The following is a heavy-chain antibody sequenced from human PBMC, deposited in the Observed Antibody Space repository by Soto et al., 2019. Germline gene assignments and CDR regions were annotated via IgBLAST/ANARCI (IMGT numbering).Heavy chain of an antibody. CDR1: GFTFSSYA. D-gene: IGHD4-17*01. CDR2: ISGSGGST. J-gene: IGHJ6*02. CDR3: AKDALVTTNNYYYYYGMDV. Sequence: GGSLRLSCAASGFTFSSYAMSWVRQAPGKGLEWVSAISGSGGSTYYADSVKGRFTISRDNSKNTLYLQMNSLRAEDTAVYYCAKDALVTTNNYYYYYGMDVWGQGTTVTVS. V-gene: IGHV3-23*01.